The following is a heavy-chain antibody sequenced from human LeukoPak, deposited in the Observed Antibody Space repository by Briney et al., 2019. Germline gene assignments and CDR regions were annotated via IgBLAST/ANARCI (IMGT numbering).Heavy chain of an antibody. Sequence: PGGSLRLSCAASGFTFSSNYMSWVRQAPGKGLEWVSVIYSGGSTYYSDSVKGRFTISRDNSKNTLYLQMNSLRAEDTAVYYCARGYYYGSGSYYNWFDPWGQGTLVTVSS. D-gene: IGHD3-10*01. CDR3: ARGYYYGSGSYYNWFDP. CDR1: GFTFSSNY. V-gene: IGHV3-66*01. CDR2: IYSGGST. J-gene: IGHJ5*02.